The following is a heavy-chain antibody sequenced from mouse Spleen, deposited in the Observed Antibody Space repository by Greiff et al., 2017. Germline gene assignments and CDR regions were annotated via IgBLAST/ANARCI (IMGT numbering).Heavy chain of an antibody. D-gene: IGHD2-3*01. V-gene: IGHV1-50*01. CDR1: GYTFTSYW. J-gene: IGHJ3*01. CDR2: IDPSDSYT. CDR3: ARWYGYYLAWFAY. Sequence: QVQLQQPGAELVKPGALVKLSCKASGYTFTSYWMQWVKQRPGQGLEWIGEIDPSDSYTNYNQKFKGKATLTVDTSSSTAYMQLSSLTSEDSAVYYCARWYGYYLAWFAYWGQGTLVTVSA.